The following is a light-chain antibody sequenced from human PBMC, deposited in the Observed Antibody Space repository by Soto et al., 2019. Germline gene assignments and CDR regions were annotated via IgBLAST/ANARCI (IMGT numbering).Light chain of an antibody. J-gene: IGKJ1*01. CDR2: WAS. CDR1: QSVLYSSNNKNY. CDR3: QQYYSTPT. Sequence: DIVMTQSPDSLAVSLGERATINCKSSQSVLYSSNNKNYLAWYQQKPGQPPKLLIYWASTRESGVPDRFSGSGSGTNFPLTISSLQAEDVAFYYCQQYYSTPTFGQGTKVEIK. V-gene: IGKV4-1*01.